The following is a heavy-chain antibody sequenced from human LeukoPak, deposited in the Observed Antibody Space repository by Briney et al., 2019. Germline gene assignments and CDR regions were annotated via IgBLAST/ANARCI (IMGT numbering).Heavy chain of an antibody. D-gene: IGHD5-24*01. CDR2: INHSGST. V-gene: IGHV4-34*01. J-gene: IGHJ4*02. Sequence: PSETLSLTCAVYGGSFSGYYWSWIRQPPGKGLEWIGEINHSGSTNYNPSLKSRVTISVDTSKNQFSLKLSSVTAADTAVYYCARARRGWLQSIYFDYWGQGTLVTVSS. CDR1: GGSFSGYY. CDR3: ARARRGWLQSIYFDY.